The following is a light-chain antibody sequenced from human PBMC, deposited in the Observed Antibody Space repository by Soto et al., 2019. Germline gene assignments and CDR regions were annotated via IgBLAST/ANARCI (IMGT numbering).Light chain of an antibody. CDR1: QRISTW. Sequence: DIPMTQSPSTLAASFGGGVPIPCRASQRISTWLAWYQQKPGKAPKLLISDASSLETGVPSRFSGSGSGTEFTLTINSLQPDDFATYYCQQYKSYWTFGQGTKVDIK. CDR3: QQYKSYWT. CDR2: DAS. J-gene: IGKJ1*01. V-gene: IGKV1-5*01.